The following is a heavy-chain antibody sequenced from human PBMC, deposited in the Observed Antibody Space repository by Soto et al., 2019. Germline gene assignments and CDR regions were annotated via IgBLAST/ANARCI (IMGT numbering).Heavy chain of an antibody. V-gene: IGHV3-33*01. J-gene: IGHJ6*01. CDR2: IWYDGSKI. Sequence: QVQLVQSGGGVVQPGGSLRLSCAASGFTFSSYGMHWVRQAPGKGLEWVAVIWYDGSKIYYADSVKGRFTISRDNSKSTLYLQMNSMRAEDTAVYYCARPLEQHQLGFGIDVWVHGSPVTVSS. CDR3: ARPLEQHQLGFGIDV. D-gene: IGHD6-13*01. CDR1: GFTFSSYG.